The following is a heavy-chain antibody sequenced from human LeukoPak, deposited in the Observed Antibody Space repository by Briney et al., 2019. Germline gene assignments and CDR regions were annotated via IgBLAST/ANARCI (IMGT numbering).Heavy chain of an antibody. CDR2: LRGNEET. J-gene: IGHJ4*02. Sequence: GGSLRLSCVASGISFRNYAMSWVRQAPARGPEWVSSLRGNEETFYADSVKGRFTLSRDDSRNTVFLHLNNLRVEDTAIYYCARASWVSDPDAVRWGQGTQVTVSS. CDR3: ARASWVSDPDAVR. CDR1: GISFRNYA. D-gene: IGHD3-10*01. V-gene: IGHV3-23*01.